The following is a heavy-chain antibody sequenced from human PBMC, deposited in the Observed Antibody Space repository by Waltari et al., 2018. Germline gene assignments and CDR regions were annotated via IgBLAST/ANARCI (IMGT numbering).Heavy chain of an antibody. D-gene: IGHD3-3*01. CDR2: IYYSGST. J-gene: IGHJ3*02. Sequence: QLQLQESGPGLVKPSETLSLTCTVSGGSISSSSYYWGWIRQPPGKGLEWIGSIYYSGSTYYNPSLNSRVTISVDTSKNQFSLKLSSVTAADTAVYYCARVQGRRFLEWLNDAFDIWGQGTMVTVSS. V-gene: IGHV4-39*07. CDR1: GGSISSSSYY. CDR3: ARVQGRRFLEWLNDAFDI.